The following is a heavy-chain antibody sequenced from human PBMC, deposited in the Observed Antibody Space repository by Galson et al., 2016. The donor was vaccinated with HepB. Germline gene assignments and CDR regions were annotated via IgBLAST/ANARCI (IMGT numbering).Heavy chain of an antibody. CDR2: VSWNSGRI. V-gene: IGHV3-9*01. Sequence: SLRLSCAASGFSFSSYAMTWVRQAPGKGLEWVAGVSWNSGRIGYADSVKGRFTISRDNANNSLPLQMNTLRPEDTALYYCAKDVSPQYDSTGYFTRRYIQHWGQGTLVTVSS. CDR3: AKDVSPQYDSTGYFTRRYIQH. CDR1: GFSFSSYA. J-gene: IGHJ1*01. D-gene: IGHD3-22*01.